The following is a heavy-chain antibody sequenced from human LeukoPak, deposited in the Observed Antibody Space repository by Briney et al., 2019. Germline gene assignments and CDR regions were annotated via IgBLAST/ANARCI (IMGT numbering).Heavy chain of an antibody. CDR2: IYYSGST. CDR1: GGSISSYY. Sequence: PSETLSLTCTVSGGSISSYYWSWIRQPPGKGLEWIGYIYYSGSTNYNPSLKSRVTISVDTSKNQFSLKLSSVTAADTAVYYCARNMGYCGGGSCYYHYFDYWGQGTLVTVSS. V-gene: IGHV4-59*08. CDR3: ARNMGYCGGGSCYYHYFDY. D-gene: IGHD2-15*01. J-gene: IGHJ4*02.